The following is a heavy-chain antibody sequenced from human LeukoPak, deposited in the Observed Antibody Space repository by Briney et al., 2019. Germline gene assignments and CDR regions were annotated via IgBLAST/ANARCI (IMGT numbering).Heavy chain of an antibody. CDR3: ARLGYSYGSY. D-gene: IGHD5-18*01. CDR2: INHSGST. CDR1: GGSFSGYY. Sequence: SETLSLTCAVYGGSFSGYYWSWIRQPPGKGLEWIGEINHSGSTNYNPSLKSRVTISVDTSKNQFSLELSSVTAADTAVYYCARLGYSYGSYWGQGTLVTVSS. V-gene: IGHV4-34*01. J-gene: IGHJ4*02.